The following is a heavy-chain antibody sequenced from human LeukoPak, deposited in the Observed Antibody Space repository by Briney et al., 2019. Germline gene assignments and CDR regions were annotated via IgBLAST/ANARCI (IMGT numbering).Heavy chain of an antibody. CDR3: ARLATLDSYGDADAFDI. CDR1: GGSISSYY. Sequence: SETLSLTCTVSGGSISSYYWSWIRQPPGKGLEWIGHIYYSGSTNYNPSLKSRVTISVDTSKNQFSLKLSSVTAADTAVYYCARLATLDSYGDADAFDIWGQGTMVTVSS. J-gene: IGHJ3*02. D-gene: IGHD5-18*01. CDR2: IYYSGST. V-gene: IGHV4-59*01.